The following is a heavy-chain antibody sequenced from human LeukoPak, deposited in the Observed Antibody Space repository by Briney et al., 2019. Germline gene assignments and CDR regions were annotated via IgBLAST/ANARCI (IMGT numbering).Heavy chain of an antibody. CDR1: GFTFSSYA. CDR3: AKDDRLSTGYGSSDY. Sequence: GGSLRLSCAASGFTFSSYAMSWVRQAPGKGLEWVSVISGSGGTTYYVDSVKGRFTISRDNSKNTLYLRMNSLRAEDTAVYYCAKDDRLSTGYGSSDYWGQGTLVTVSS. V-gene: IGHV3-23*01. J-gene: IGHJ4*02. CDR2: ISGSGGTT. D-gene: IGHD3-10*01.